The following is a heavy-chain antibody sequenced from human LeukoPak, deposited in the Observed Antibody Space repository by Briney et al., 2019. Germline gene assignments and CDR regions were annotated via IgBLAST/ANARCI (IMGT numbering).Heavy chain of an antibody. J-gene: IGHJ3*02. V-gene: IGHV3-30*04. CDR3: AKGMTTVTGENAFDI. CDR2: ISYDGSNK. D-gene: IGHD4-17*01. CDR1: GFTFSSYA. Sequence: PGGSLRLSCAASGFTFSSYAMHWVRQAPGKGLEWVAVISYDGSNKYYADSVKGRFTISRDNAKNSLYLQMNSLRAEDTALYYCAKGMTTVTGENAFDIWGQGTMVTVSS.